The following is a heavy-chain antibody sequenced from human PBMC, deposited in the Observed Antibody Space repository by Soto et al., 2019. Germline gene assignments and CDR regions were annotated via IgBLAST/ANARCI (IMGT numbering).Heavy chain of an antibody. CDR3: ATSSPGGVGQYVDAFDL. V-gene: IGHV1-18*01. CDR2: IGPNSGST. D-gene: IGHD3-16*01. Sequence: QVQLVQSGPEVKKPGASVKVSCKASNYAFTYNAINWVRQAPGHGLECVGWIGPNSGSTNYAQGLQGRVTMTTDTSTNTAYMELRSLRSDDTAIYYCATSSPGGVGQYVDAFDLWGQGTLVTVSS. J-gene: IGHJ3*01. CDR1: NYAFTYNA.